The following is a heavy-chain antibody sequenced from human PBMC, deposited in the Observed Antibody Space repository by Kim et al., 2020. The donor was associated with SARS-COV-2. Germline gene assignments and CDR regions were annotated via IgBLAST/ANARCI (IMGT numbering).Heavy chain of an antibody. CDR1: GFTFRRYA. Sequence: GGSLRLSCAASGFTFRRYAVTWVRQAPGKGLEWVSTITGRGSGTYYTESVKGRFTISRDNSENTLHLQMNSLRAEDTAVYYCAKGRADGAVDWFDPWGQGTLVTVSS. V-gene: IGHV3-23*01. J-gene: IGHJ5*02. CDR3: AKGRADGAVDWFDP. CDR2: ITGRGSGT. D-gene: IGHD2-8*02.